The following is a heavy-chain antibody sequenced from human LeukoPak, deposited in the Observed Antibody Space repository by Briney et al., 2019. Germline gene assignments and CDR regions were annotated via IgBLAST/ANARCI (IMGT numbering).Heavy chain of an antibody. CDR3: ARAGVYCGGDCPDAFDI. CDR1: GYSISSGYY. D-gene: IGHD2-21*01. Sequence: PSETLSLTCAVSGYSISSGYYWGWIRQPPGKGLEWIGGIYHSGSTYYNPSLKSRVTISVDTSRNQFSLKLSSVTAADTAVYYCARAGVYCGGDCPDAFDIWGQGTMVTVSS. J-gene: IGHJ3*02. CDR2: IYHSGST. V-gene: IGHV4-38-2*01.